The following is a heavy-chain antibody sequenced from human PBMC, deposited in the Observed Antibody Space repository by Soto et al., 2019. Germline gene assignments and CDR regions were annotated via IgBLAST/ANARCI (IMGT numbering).Heavy chain of an antibody. CDR2: INAGNGNT. D-gene: IGHD3-16*02. Sequence: ASVKVSCKASGYTFSSYAIHWVRQAPGQRLEWMGWINAGNGNTKYSQKLQDRVTITRDTSASTAYMDLSSLRSEDTSLYYCARGVREFEYLSPQGYWGQGTLVTVSS. J-gene: IGHJ4*02. CDR1: GYTFSSYA. V-gene: IGHV1-3*01. CDR3: ARGVREFEYLSPQGY.